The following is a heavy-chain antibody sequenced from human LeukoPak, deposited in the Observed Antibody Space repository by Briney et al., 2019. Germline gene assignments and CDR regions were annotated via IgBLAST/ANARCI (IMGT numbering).Heavy chain of an antibody. Sequence: PSETLSLTCTVSGASISSHYWSWIRQPPGKGLEWIGDFSYSGSTNYNPSLKSRVTISVDTSKNQFSLKLSSVTAADTAVYYCARAGYRQYYFDYWGQGTLVTVSS. CDR3: ARAGYRQYYFDY. CDR2: FSYSGST. V-gene: IGHV4-59*11. D-gene: IGHD5-12*01. J-gene: IGHJ4*02. CDR1: GASISSHY.